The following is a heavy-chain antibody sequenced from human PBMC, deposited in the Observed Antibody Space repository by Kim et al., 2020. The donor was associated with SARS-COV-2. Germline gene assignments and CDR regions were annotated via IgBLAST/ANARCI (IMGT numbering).Heavy chain of an antibody. D-gene: IGHD7-27*01. CDR1: GGTFSSYA. CDR2: IIPIFGTA. Sequence: SVKVSCKASGGTFSSYAISWVRQAPGQGLEWMGGIIPIFGTANYAQKFQGRVTITADESTSTAYMELSSLRSEDTAVYYCARGREWGPPHFYYGMDVWGQGTTVTVSS. CDR3: ARGREWGPPHFYYGMDV. V-gene: IGHV1-69*13. J-gene: IGHJ6*02.